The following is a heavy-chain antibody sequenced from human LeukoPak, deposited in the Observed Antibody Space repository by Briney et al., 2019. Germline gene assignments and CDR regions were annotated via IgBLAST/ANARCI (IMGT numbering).Heavy chain of an antibody. CDR2: ISSGGGT. CDR3: ARDRGIAAHYGMDV. J-gene: IGHJ6*02. D-gene: IGHD6-6*01. CDR1: GFTVSNTY. V-gene: IGHV3-53*01. Sequence: GGSLRLSCAASGFTVSNTYMSWVRQAPGKGLEWVSVISSGGGTYFADSVKGRFTISRDNSKNTVFLQMNNLRPDDTAMYYCARDRGIAAHYGMDVWGQGTTVTVSS.